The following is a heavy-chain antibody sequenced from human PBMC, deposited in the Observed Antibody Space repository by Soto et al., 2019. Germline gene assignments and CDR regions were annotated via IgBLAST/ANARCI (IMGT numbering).Heavy chain of an antibody. J-gene: IGHJ5*01. CDR2: FYYTGSI. D-gene: IGHD2-8*01. CDR1: GGSVSSGNYY. V-gene: IGHV4-61*01. CDR3: VRLIGNSWLDS. Sequence: PSETLSLTCTVSGGSVSSGNYYWSWIRQPPGKGLEWIGYFYYTGSINYNPSLKSRITINPDTSNNQFSLHLSSVTPYVTVAYYCVRLIGNSWLDSWGQGTPFTVSS.